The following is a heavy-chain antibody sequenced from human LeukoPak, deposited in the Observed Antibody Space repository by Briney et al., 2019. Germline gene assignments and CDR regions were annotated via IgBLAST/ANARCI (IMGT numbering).Heavy chain of an antibody. Sequence: GGSLRLSCAASGFTFSTYWMHWVRQAPGKGLVWVSRINVDGDSTRYADSVKGRFTISRDNAKNTLYLQMNSLRAEDTAVYYCARGEWELFYYYYMDVWGKGTTVTVSS. CDR2: INVDGDST. V-gene: IGHV3-74*01. CDR1: GFTFSTYW. CDR3: ARGEWELFYYYYMDV. D-gene: IGHD1-26*01. J-gene: IGHJ6*03.